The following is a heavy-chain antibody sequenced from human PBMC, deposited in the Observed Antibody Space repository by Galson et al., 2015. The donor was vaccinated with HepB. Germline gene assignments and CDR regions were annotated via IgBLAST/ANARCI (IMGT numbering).Heavy chain of an antibody. CDR2: ISINSGNT. J-gene: IGHJ4*02. V-gene: IGHV1-18*04. CDR1: GYSFTSNG. CDR3: ARDRLHSLDY. Sequence: SVKVSCKASGYSFTSNGISWVRQAPGQGLEWLRWISINSGNTNYAQRLQGRVTLTRDTSTNTAYKELRRLRSDDAAVYYCARDRLHSLDYWGQGTLVTVSS.